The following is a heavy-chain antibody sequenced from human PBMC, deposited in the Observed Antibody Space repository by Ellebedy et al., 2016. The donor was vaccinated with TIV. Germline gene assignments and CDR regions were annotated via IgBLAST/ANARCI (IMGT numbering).Heavy chain of an antibody. V-gene: IGHV1-18*01. Sequence: AASVKVSCKASGYTFSDYGINWVRQAPGHGLEWMGWINAYNGMPYYEQKFQGRIIMTRDTSTNTAYMELTSLSADDTAVYFCARAGEGDFYYYMDLWGKGTRVTVSS. J-gene: IGHJ6*03. CDR2: INAYNGMP. CDR1: GYTFSDYG. CDR3: ARAGEGDFYYYMDL. D-gene: IGHD7-27*01.